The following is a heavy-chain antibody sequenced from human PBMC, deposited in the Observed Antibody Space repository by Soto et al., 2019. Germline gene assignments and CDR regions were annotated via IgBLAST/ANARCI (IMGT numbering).Heavy chain of an antibody. Sequence: GASVKVSCKASGYTFTSYAMHWVRQAPGQRLEWMGWINAGNGNTKYSQKFQGRVTITRDTSASTAYMELISLRSEDTAVYYCARSSCYYYVDYWGQGTLVTVSS. CDR3: ARSSCYYYVDY. CDR1: GYTFTSYA. CDR2: INAGNGNT. D-gene: IGHD3-22*01. J-gene: IGHJ4*02. V-gene: IGHV1-3*01.